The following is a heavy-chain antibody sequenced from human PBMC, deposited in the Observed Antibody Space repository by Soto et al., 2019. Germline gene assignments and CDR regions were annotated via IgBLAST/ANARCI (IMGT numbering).Heavy chain of an antibody. CDR3: ARAVGYSSSWYDYYYYGMDV. Sequence: SETLSLTCTVSGGAISSYYWSWTRQPPGKGLEWIGYIYYSGSTNYNPSLKSRVTISVDTSKNQFSLKLSSVTAADTAVHYCARAVGYSSSWYDYYYYGMDVWGQGTTVTVSS. J-gene: IGHJ6*02. CDR1: GGAISSYY. CDR2: IYYSGST. V-gene: IGHV4-59*01. D-gene: IGHD6-13*01.